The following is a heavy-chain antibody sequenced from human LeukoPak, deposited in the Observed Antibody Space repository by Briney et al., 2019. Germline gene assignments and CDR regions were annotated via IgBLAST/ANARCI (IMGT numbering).Heavy chain of an antibody. CDR1: GGSFSGYY. J-gene: IGHJ6*03. D-gene: IGHD3-3*01. V-gene: IGHV4-34*01. CDR3: ARGFGITIFGVVIPPYYMDV. Sequence: SETLSLTCAVYGGSFSGYYWSWIRQPPGKGLEWIGEINHSGSTNYNPSLKSRVTISVDTSKNQFSLKLSSVSAADTAVYYCARGFGITIFGVVIPPYYMDVWGKGTTVTVSS. CDR2: INHSGST.